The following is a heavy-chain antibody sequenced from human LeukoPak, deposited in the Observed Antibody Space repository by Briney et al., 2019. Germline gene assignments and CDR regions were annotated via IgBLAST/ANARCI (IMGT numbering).Heavy chain of an antibody. CDR3: TKATQWLAFDY. CDR2: INHSGST. J-gene: IGHJ4*02. D-gene: IGHD6-19*01. V-gene: IGHV4-34*01. Sequence: ASETLSLTCAVYGGSFSDYYWTWIRQPPGKGLEWIGEINHSGSTNYNPSLKSRVTISLDTSKNQFSLKLNSVTAADTAVYYCTKATQWLAFDYWGRGTLVTVSS. CDR1: GGSFSDYY.